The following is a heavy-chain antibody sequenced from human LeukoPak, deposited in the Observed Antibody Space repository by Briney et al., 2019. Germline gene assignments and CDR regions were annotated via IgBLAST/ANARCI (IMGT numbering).Heavy chain of an antibody. CDR2: MYAGGTT. V-gene: IGHV3-66*02. J-gene: IGHJ4*02. D-gene: IGHD3-22*01. Sequence: PGGSVRLSCAASGVIVSRNFMSWVRQAPGKGLQWVAIMYAGGTTDYSDSVRGRFHISRDNSKNTLYLQMNSLRAEDTAVYYCARVNSLIVHHYVDYWGQGTLVTVSS. CDR1: GVIVSRNF. CDR3: ARVNSLIVHHYVDY.